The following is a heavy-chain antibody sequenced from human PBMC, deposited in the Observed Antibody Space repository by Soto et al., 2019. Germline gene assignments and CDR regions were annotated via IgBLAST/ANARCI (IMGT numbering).Heavy chain of an antibody. V-gene: IGHV3-30*18. J-gene: IGHJ6*02. CDR2: ISYDGSNK. Sequence: QVELVESGGGVVQPGRSLRLSCAASGFTYSSYGMHWVRQAPGKGLEWMAVISYDGSNKYYADSVKGRFTISRDNSKNTLYLQMNSLRAEDTAVYYCAKSPRQFYYYYGMDVWGQGTTVTVSS. CDR1: GFTYSSYG. CDR3: AKSPRQFYYYYGMDV.